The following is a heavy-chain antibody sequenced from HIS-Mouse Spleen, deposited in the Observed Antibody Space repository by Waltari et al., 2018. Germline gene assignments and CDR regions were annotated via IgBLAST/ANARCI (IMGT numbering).Heavy chain of an antibody. CDR1: GGSISSSSYY. CDR2: IYYSGRT. CDR3: AREIPYSSSWYDWYFDL. J-gene: IGHJ2*01. V-gene: IGHV4-39*07. Sequence: QLQLQESGPGLVKPSETLSLTCTVSGGSISSSSYYWGWIRQPPGKGLGWIGSIYYSGRTDYNPSLKGRVTISVDTSTNQFSLKLSSVTAADTAVYYCAREIPYSSSWYDWYFDLWGRGTLVTVSS. D-gene: IGHD6-13*01.